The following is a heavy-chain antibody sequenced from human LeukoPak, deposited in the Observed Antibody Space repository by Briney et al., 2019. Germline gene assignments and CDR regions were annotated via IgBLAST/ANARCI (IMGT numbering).Heavy chain of an antibody. V-gene: IGHV4-4*07. CDR2: IYISGST. J-gene: IGHJ4*02. CDR1: GGSISSYY. CDR3: AGHHPRNTVDF. Sequence: PSETLSLTCTVSGGSISSYYWSWIRQPAGKGLEWIGRIYISGSTNYNPSLKSRVTMSVDTSKNQFSLKLSSVTAADTAVYYCAGHHPRNTVDFWGQGTLVTVSS. D-gene: IGHD2/OR15-2a*01.